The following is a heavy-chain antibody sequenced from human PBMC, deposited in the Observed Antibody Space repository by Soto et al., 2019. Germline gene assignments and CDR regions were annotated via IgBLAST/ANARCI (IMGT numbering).Heavy chain of an antibody. CDR2: ISAYNGNT. CDR1: GYTFTSYG. CDR3: ARDVLGDPYY. Sequence: QVQLVQSGAEVKKPGASVKVSCKASGYTFTSYGISWVRQAPGQGLEWMGWISAYNGNTNYAQKLQGRVTMTTDTSTRAAYMEPRSRRSGETAVYYCARDVLGDPYYGAQGTLVTVSS. V-gene: IGHV1-18*01. D-gene: IGHD3-10*01. J-gene: IGHJ4*02.